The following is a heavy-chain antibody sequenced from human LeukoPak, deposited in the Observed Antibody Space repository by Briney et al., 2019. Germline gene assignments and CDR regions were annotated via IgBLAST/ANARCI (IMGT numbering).Heavy chain of an antibody. V-gene: IGHV4-59*01. D-gene: IGHD1-14*01. J-gene: IGHJ4*02. CDR3: ARKKPTIDY. Sequence: SETLSLTCTVSGGSISSYDWSWIRQPPGKGLQWIGDIYYSGSTNYNPSLKHRVSISVDRSKNQFSLKLSSATGADTAVDCCARKKPTIDYWGRGTLVTVHS. CDR1: GGSISSYD. CDR2: IYYSGST.